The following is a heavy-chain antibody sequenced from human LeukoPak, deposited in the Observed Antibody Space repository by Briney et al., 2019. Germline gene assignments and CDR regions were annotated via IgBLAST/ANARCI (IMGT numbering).Heavy chain of an antibody. CDR3: ATFVYGSGSSGYGP. CDR2: IIPIFGTA. V-gene: IGHV1-69*06. Sequence: ASVKVSCKASGGTFSSYAISWVRQAPGQGLEWMGGIIPIFGTANYAQKFQGRVTITADKSTSTAYMELSSLRSEDTAVYYCATFVYGSGSSGYGPWGQGTLVTVSS. J-gene: IGHJ5*02. CDR1: GGTFSSYA. D-gene: IGHD3-10*01.